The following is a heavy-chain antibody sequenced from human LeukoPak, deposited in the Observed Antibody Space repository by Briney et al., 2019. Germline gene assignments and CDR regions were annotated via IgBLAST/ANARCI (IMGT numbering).Heavy chain of an antibody. CDR3: ARDVTGPPTYYYYYMDV. Sequence: SETLSLTCNVSDDSMKSYFWSWIRQPAGKGLEWIGRVHTSGGANYNPSLKSRVTMSLDTSKNLFSLELTSVTAADTAVYYCARDVTGPPTYYYYYMDVWGKGTTVTVSS. D-gene: IGHD2-8*02. CDR1: DDSMKSYF. V-gene: IGHV4-4*07. J-gene: IGHJ6*03. CDR2: VHTSGGA.